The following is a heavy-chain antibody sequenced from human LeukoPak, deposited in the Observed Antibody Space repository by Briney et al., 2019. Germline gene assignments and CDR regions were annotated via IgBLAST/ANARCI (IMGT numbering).Heavy chain of an antibody. CDR2: ISYDGSNK. D-gene: IGHD4-23*01. CDR1: GFTFSSYA. CDR3: ARHQDYGGDSDAFDI. J-gene: IGHJ3*02. V-gene: IGHV3-30*01. Sequence: GRSLSLSCAPYGFTFSSYAMHCVRQAPGKGLEWVAVISYDGSNKYYADSVKGPFTISRDNSKTTLYLQMNSLRAEDTAVYYCARHQDYGGDSDAFDIWGEGTMVTVSS.